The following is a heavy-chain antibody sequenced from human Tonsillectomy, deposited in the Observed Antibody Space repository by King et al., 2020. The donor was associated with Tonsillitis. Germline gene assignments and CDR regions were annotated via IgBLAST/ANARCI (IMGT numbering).Heavy chain of an antibody. J-gene: IGHJ4*02. V-gene: IGHV3-23*04. Sequence: DAQLVESGGGLVQPGGSLRLSCAASGFTFSSCAMTWVRQAPGMRLEWVSAISGSAGGTYYADSVKGRFTISRNNSKNTLYLQMNSLRAEDTAVYYCAKGWVEMDAWGQGTLVTVSS. D-gene: IGHD5-24*01. CDR1: GFTFSSCA. CDR2: ISGSAGGT. CDR3: AKGWVEMDA.